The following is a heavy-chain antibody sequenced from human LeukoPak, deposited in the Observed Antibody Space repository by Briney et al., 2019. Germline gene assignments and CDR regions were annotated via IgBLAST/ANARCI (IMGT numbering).Heavy chain of an antibody. Sequence: GGSLRLSCAASGFTFSNYAMHWVRQAPGKGLEWVAVISYDGNKNHYADSVKGRFTISRDNSKNTLFLQMNRLRVEDTAVYYCASLYYDVLTNYYSFFDNWGQGTPVTVSS. D-gene: IGHD3-9*01. CDR3: ASLYYDVLTNYYSFFDN. V-gene: IGHV3-30-3*01. CDR1: GFTFSNYA. J-gene: IGHJ4*02. CDR2: ISYDGNKN.